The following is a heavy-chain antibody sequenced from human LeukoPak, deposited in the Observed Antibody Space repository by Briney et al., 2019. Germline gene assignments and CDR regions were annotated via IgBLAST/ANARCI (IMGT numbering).Heavy chain of an antibody. Sequence: SETLSLTCTVSGGSISSYYWSWIRQPAGKGLEWIGRIYTSGNTNYNPSLKSRVTMSVDTCKKQFSLKLSSVTEADTAVYYCARETGYSSSWNEYWGQGTLVTVSP. V-gene: IGHV4-4*07. CDR1: GGSISSYY. D-gene: IGHD6-13*01. J-gene: IGHJ4*02. CDR2: IYTSGNT. CDR3: ARETGYSSSWNEY.